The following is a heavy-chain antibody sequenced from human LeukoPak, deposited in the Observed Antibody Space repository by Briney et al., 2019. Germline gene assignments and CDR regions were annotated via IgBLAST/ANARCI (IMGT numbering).Heavy chain of an antibody. CDR2: IYYSGNT. CDR1: GASISSSTYY. Sequence: SETLSLTCTVSGASISSSTYYWGWIRQPPGKGLEWIANIYYSGNTYYNPSLKSRVTMSVDMSKNQFSLRLTSVTAADTAVYYCARLSFFDWSVNWFDPWGQGTLVTVSS. V-gene: IGHV4-39*01. D-gene: IGHD3-9*01. J-gene: IGHJ5*02. CDR3: ARLSFFDWSVNWFDP.